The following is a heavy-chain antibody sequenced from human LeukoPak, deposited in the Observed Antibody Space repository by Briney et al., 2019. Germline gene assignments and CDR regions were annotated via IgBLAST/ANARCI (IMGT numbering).Heavy chain of an antibody. CDR3: ARDLDTTVTMKVMDV. CDR2: ISSSSSTI. CDR1: GFTFSSYS. V-gene: IGHV3-48*01. Sequence: PGGSLRLSCAASGFTFSSYSMNWVRQAPGKGLEWVSYISSSSSTIYYADSVKGRFTISRDNAKNSLYLQMNSLRAEDTAVYYCARDLDTTVTMKVMDVWGKGTTVTVSS. D-gene: IGHD4-17*01. J-gene: IGHJ6*04.